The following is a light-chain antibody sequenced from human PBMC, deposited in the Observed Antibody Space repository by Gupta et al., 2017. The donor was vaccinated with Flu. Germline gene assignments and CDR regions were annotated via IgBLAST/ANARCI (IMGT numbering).Light chain of an antibody. J-gene: IGLJ2*01. V-gene: IGLV3-1*01. CDR1: NLGHKY. CDR3: QAWDSGAVI. Sequence: LGHTASITCSGDNLGHKYPCWHQQKPGQSLVLVIYKQTKRPSRIPGRFSGSSSGNTATLTISGTQAVDEADYYCQAWDSGAVIFGGGTKLTVL. CDR2: KQT.